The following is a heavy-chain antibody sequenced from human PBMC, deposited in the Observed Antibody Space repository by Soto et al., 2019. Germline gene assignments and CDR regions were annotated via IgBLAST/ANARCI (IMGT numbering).Heavy chain of an antibody. Sequence: ASVKVSCKVSGYTFTIYTLQWVRQAPGQRLEWMGWINAGNGNTKNSQRFQGRVSFTRDTSATTVSMELSSLRSEDTAVYYCARGGGSSFFDSWGQGALVTVSS. CDR2: INAGNGNT. CDR3: ARGGGSSFFDS. D-gene: IGHD1-26*01. J-gene: IGHJ4*02. CDR1: GYTFTIYT. V-gene: IGHV1-3*01.